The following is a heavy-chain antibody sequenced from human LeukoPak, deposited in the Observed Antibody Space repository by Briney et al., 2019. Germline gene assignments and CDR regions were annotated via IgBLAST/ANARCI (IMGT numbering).Heavy chain of an antibody. CDR1: GFTFSNYG. J-gene: IGHJ5*02. D-gene: IGHD2-2*01. CDR3: ARQDVEEAGAMSLLRHWFDP. CDR2: IFYSGNT. V-gene: IGHV4-39*01. Sequence: PGGSLRLSCAASGFTFSNYGMSWVRQAPGKGLEWIGSIFYSGNTYYNPSLKSRVTISVDTSKNQFSLKLSSVTAADTAVYFCARQDVEEAGAMSLLRHWFDPWGKETLVTVPP.